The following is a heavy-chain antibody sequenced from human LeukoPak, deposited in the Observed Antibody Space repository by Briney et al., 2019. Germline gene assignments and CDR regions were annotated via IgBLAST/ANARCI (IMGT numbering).Heavy chain of an antibody. CDR2: ISTDGRST. Sequence: PGGSLRLSCAASGFTFSSYWMHWVRQPPGKGLVWLSRISTDGRSTNYADSVEGRFTISRDNAKNSLYLQMNSLRAEDTAVYYCARGDYGGDYFDYWGQGTLVTVSS. D-gene: IGHD4-23*01. CDR1: GFTFSSYW. J-gene: IGHJ4*02. V-gene: IGHV3-74*01. CDR3: ARGDYGGDYFDY.